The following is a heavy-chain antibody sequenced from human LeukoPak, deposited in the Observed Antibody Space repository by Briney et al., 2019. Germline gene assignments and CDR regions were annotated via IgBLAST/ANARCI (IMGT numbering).Heavy chain of an antibody. J-gene: IGHJ4*02. D-gene: IGHD3-10*01. V-gene: IGHV3-23*01. Sequence: GGSLRLSCAASGFTFSSYAMSWVRQAPGKGLEWVSAISGSGGSTYYADSVKGRFTISRDNSKNTLYLQMNSLRAEDTAVYYCAKPTKLLWFGDYYFDYRGQGTLVTVSS. CDR2: ISGSGGST. CDR3: AKPTKLLWFGDYYFDY. CDR1: GFTFSSYA.